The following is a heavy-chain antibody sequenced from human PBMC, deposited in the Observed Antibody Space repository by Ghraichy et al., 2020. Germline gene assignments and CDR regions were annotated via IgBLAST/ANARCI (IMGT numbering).Heavy chain of an antibody. V-gene: IGHV4-59*01. CDR3: ARFCFGGRCRDY. D-gene: IGHD2-15*01. CDR1: GDSISNYY. Sequence: SETLSLTCTVSGDSISNYYWTWIRQPPGKGLEWIGYVYFTGSTKYNPSLKSRVTISMDTSKNQFSLRLSSVTAADTAFYYCARFCFGGRCRDYWGQGTLVNVSS. CDR2: VYFTGST. J-gene: IGHJ4*02.